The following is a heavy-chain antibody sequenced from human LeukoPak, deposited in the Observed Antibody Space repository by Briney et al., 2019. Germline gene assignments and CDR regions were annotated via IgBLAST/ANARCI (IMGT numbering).Heavy chain of an antibody. J-gene: IGHJ4*02. CDR1: GFTFSSYA. D-gene: IGHD3-10*01. Sequence: TGGSLRLSCAASGFTFSSYAMSWVRQAPGKGLEWVSAISGSGGSTYYADSVKGRFTISRDNSKNTLYLQVNSLRAEDTAVYYCAKDVITMVRGVILNWGQGTLVTVSS. CDR3: AKDVITMVRGVILN. CDR2: ISGSGGST. V-gene: IGHV3-23*01.